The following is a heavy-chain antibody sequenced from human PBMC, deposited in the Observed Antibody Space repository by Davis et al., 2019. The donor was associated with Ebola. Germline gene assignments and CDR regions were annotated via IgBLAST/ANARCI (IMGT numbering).Heavy chain of an antibody. V-gene: IGHV4-39*01. D-gene: IGHD3-16*01. CDR1: GGSISSSSYY. Sequence: SETLSLTCTVSGGSISSSSYYWGWIRQPPGKGLEWIGSIYYSGSTYYNPSLKSRVTISVDTSKNQFSLKLTSVTAADTAVYYCARAPGGGALEFDHWGQGTLVTVSS. J-gene: IGHJ4*02. CDR3: ARAPGGGALEFDH. CDR2: IYYSGST.